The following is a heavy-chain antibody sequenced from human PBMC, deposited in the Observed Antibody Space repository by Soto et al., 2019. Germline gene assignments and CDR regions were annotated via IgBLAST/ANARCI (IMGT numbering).Heavy chain of an antibody. CDR3: TVYSSSAGDFDY. V-gene: IGHV3-73*01. CDR1: GFTFSGSA. Sequence: LRLSCAASGFTFSGSAMHWVRQASGKGLEWVGRIRSKANSYATAYAASVKGRFTISRDDSKNTACLQMNSLKTEDTAVYYCTVYSSSAGDFDYWGQGTLVTVSS. J-gene: IGHJ4*02. D-gene: IGHD6-6*01. CDR2: IRSKANSYAT.